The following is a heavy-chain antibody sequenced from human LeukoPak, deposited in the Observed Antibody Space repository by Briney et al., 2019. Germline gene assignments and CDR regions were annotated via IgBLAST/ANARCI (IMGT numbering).Heavy chain of an antibody. CDR3: ARDTTGYCSSTSCYTSLSRYYYYGMDV. J-gene: IGHJ6*02. Sequence: GGSLRLSCAASGFTFSDYYMSWIRQAPGTGLEWVSYISGSGTIISYADSVKGRFTISRDNATNSPYLQMNSLRAEDTAVYYCARDTTGYCSSTSCYTSLSRYYYYGMDVWGQGTTVTVSS. D-gene: IGHD2-2*02. V-gene: IGHV3-11*01. CDR1: GFTFSDYY. CDR2: ISGSGTII.